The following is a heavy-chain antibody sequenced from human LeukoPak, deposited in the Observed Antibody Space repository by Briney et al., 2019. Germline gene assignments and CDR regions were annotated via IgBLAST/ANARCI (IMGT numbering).Heavy chain of an antibody. J-gene: IGHJ6*03. CDR1: GGTFSSYA. CDR2: IIPIFGTA. Sequence: GASVKASCKASGGTFSSYAISWVRQAPGQGLEWMGGIIPIFGTANYAQKFQGRVTITADESTSTAYMELSSLRSEDTAVYYCARGLLGRYFDWFRYHYMDVWGKGTTVTVSS. V-gene: IGHV1-69*01. D-gene: IGHD3-9*01. CDR3: ARGLLGRYFDWFRYHYMDV.